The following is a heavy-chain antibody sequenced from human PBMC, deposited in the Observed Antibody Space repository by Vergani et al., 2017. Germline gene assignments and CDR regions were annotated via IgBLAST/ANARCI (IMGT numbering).Heavy chain of an antibody. D-gene: IGHD2-2*01. Sequence: EVQLVESGGGLVQPGRSLRLSCAASGFTFDDYAMHWVRQAPGKGLEWVSGISWNSGSIGYADSVKGRFTISRDNAKNSLYLQMNSLRAEDTALYYCARGLGYCSSTSCYGDYGMDVWGQGTTVTVSS. CDR1: GFTFDDYA. CDR3: ARGLGYCSSTSCYGDYGMDV. CDR2: ISWNSGSI. V-gene: IGHV3-9*01. J-gene: IGHJ6*02.